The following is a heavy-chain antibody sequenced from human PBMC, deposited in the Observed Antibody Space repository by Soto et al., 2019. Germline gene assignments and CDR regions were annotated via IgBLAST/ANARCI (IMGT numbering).Heavy chain of an antibody. CDR2: INPNSGGT. Sequence: ASVTVSCKASGYTFTGYYMHWVRQAPGQGLEWMGWINPNSGGTNYAQKFQGWVTMTRDTSISTAYMELSRLRSDDTAVYYCARDGDVRFLEWPTTYYGMDVWGQGTTVTVSS. CDR1: GYTFTGYY. J-gene: IGHJ6*02. D-gene: IGHD3-3*01. V-gene: IGHV1-2*04. CDR3: ARDGDVRFLEWPTTYYGMDV.